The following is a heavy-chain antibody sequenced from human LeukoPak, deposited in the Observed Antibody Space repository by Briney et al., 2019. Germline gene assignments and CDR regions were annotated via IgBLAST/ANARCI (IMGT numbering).Heavy chain of an antibody. V-gene: IGHV3-21*01. J-gene: IGHJ5*02. CDR1: GFTFSSYS. CDR2: ISSSSSYI. D-gene: IGHD3-3*01. CDR3: ARGGLHYDFWSGYLYNWFDP. Sequence: GGSLRLSCAASGFTFSSYSLNWVRQAPGKGLEWVSSISSSSSYIYYADSVRGRFTISRDNAKNSLYLQMNSLRAEDTAMYYCARGGLHYDFWSGYLYNWFDPWGQGTLVTVSS.